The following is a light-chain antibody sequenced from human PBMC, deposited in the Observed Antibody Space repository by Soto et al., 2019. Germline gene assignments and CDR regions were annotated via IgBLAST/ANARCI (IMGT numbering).Light chain of an antibody. CDR3: QQYYGTPLT. Sequence: DIVLTQSPDSLSVSLGERATIDCKSSRSLLYSSNHKNYLAWYQHKPGQPPRLLINWASARESGVPDRFCGAGSGTDFTLTISSLQAEDVAVYFCQQYYGTPLTFGGGTKVEIK. CDR1: RSLLYSSNHKNY. J-gene: IGKJ4*01. CDR2: WAS. V-gene: IGKV4-1*01.